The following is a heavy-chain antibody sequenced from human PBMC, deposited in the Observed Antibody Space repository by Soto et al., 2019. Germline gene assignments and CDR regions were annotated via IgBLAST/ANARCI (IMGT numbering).Heavy chain of an antibody. CDR2: TNPNSGGT. D-gene: IGHD2-2*01. J-gene: IGHJ4*02. Sequence: ASVKVSCKASGYTFTSYAMHWVRQAPGQGLEWMGWTNPNSGGTNYAQMFQGWVTMTRDTSISTAYMELSRLKSDDAAVYYCARGEERVAMPSGYWGQGTLVTVPQ. CDR1: GYTFTSYA. V-gene: IGHV1-2*04. CDR3: ARGEERVAMPSGY.